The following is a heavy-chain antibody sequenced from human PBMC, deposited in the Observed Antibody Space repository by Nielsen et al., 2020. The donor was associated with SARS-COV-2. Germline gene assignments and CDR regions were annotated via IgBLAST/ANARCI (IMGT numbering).Heavy chain of an antibody. Sequence: SETLSLTCTVSGDSISSRGNYWAWIRQSPGKRLEWIGSIYYSGSTYYNPSLKSRVTISVDTSKNQFSLKLSSVTAADTAVYYCARVYRRWLQLSPHYFDYWGQGTLVTVSS. V-gene: IGHV4-39*01. J-gene: IGHJ4*02. CDR1: GDSISSRGNY. CDR3: ARVYRRWLQLSPHYFDY. CDR2: IYYSGST. D-gene: IGHD5-24*01.